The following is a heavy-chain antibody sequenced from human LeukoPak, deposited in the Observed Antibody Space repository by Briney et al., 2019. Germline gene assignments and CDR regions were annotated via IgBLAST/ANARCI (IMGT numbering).Heavy chain of an antibody. J-gene: IGHJ4*02. CDR3: ARGSGWYNGFDY. CDR2: INSDSNYI. V-gene: IGHV3-21*01. D-gene: IGHD6-19*01. CDR1: GFTFRSYS. Sequence: GGSLRPSCAASGFTFRSYSMNWVRQAPGKGLEWVSSINSDSNYIYYADSVQGRFTISRDNAKNSLYLQMNNLRAEDTAVYYCARGSGWYNGFDYWGQGTLVTVSS.